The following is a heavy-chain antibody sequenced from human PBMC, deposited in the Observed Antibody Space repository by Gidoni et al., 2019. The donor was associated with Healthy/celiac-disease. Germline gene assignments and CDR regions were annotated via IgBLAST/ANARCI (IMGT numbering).Heavy chain of an antibody. J-gene: IGHJ4*02. Sequence: QVQLQQWGAGLLKPSETLSLTCAVYGGSFSGYYWSWIRQPPGKGLEWIGEINHSGSTNYNPSLKSRVTISVDTSKNQFSLKLSSVTAADTAVYYCARGPRSHIVVVPAAASFDYWGQGTLVTVSS. V-gene: IGHV4-34*01. CDR2: INHSGST. CDR3: ARGPRSHIVVVPAAASFDY. CDR1: GGSFSGYY. D-gene: IGHD2-2*01.